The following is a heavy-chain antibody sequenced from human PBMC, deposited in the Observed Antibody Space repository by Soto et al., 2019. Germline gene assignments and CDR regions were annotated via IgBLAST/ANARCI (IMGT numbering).Heavy chain of an antibody. V-gene: IGHV3-23*01. CDR2: ISDTGTAT. J-gene: IGHJ4*02. D-gene: IGHD3-10*01. Sequence: GGSLRLSCTASGLSFNNYAMTWVRQAPGKGLEWVSAISDTGTATYYADSVRGRFTISRDISKNTLYLQMTSLRVDDTAVYYCAKGPPSIFGGLRGQFDSWGQGSLVTVSS. CDR1: GLSFNNYA. CDR3: AKGPPSIFGGLRGQFDS.